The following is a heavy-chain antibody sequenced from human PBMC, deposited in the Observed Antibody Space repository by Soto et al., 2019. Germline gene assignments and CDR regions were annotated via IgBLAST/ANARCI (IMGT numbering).Heavy chain of an antibody. CDR1: GYSFSTYD. Sequence: LLLQSGAELKKPGASVKISCKASGYSFSTYDISWLRQAPGQGPEWMGRISPKNGNTNYAQNCQDRVTMTADTSSSTAYMELRGLRSDDTGKYFCATSYDSGFDPWGQGTLVTVSS. V-gene: IGHV1-18*04. CDR3: ATSYDSGFDP. CDR2: ISPKNGNT. D-gene: IGHD3-3*01. J-gene: IGHJ5*02.